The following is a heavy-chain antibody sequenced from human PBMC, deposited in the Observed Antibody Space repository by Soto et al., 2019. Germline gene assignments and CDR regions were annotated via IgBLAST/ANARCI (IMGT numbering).Heavy chain of an antibody. CDR3: SRGILV. V-gene: IGHV4-31*03. J-gene: IGHJ4*02. Sequence: QVQLQESGPGLVKPSQTLSLTCTVSGGSINSGGYCWSWIRQHPGKGLDWMGCISYGGSTSYHPSLKSRVTISVDTSKNQFSLKLTSVTAADTAVYYCSRGILVWGQGALITVSS. CDR1: GGSINSGGYC. CDR2: ISYGGST. D-gene: IGHD5-18*01.